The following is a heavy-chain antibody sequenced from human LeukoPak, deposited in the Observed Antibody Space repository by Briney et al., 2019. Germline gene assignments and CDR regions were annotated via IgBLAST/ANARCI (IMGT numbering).Heavy chain of an antibody. CDR3: ATGTRRDRFDY. V-gene: IGHV3-15*01. CDR1: EFTFSNAW. CDR2: IQSKSDGGTT. J-gene: IGHJ4*02. D-gene: IGHD5-24*01. Sequence: GSLRLSCAASEFTFSNAWMNWVRQAPGKGLEYIGRIQSKSDGGTTDYAAPVKGRFTISRDDSKSTLYPQMNSLKTDDTAVYYCATGTRRDRFDYWGQGTLVTVSS.